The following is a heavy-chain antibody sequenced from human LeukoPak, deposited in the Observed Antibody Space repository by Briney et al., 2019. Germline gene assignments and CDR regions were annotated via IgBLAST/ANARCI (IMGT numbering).Heavy chain of an antibody. J-gene: IGHJ4*02. D-gene: IGHD3-10*01. CDR2: IYYSGNT. Sequence: SETLSLTCTVSGGSFSSYYWSWIRQPPGKGLEWIGYIYYSGNTNYNPSLKSRVTISVDTSKNQFSLKLSSVTAADTAVYYCAREGAMVRGALGFDYWGQGTLVTVSS. CDR3: AREGAMVRGALGFDY. CDR1: GGSFSSYY. V-gene: IGHV4-59*01.